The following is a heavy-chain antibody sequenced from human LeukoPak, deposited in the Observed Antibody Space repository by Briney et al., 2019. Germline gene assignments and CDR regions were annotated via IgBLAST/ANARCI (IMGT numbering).Heavy chain of an antibody. D-gene: IGHD6-13*01. CDR2: IIPIFGTA. Sequence: SVKVSCTASGGTFSSHAISWVRQAPGQGLEWMGGIIPIFGTANYAQKFQGGVTITADESTSTAYMELSSLRSEDTAVYYCARGGDRGSSSWSYGMDVWGQGTTVTVSS. J-gene: IGHJ6*02. CDR3: ARGGDRGSSSWSYGMDV. V-gene: IGHV1-69*13. CDR1: GGTFSSHA.